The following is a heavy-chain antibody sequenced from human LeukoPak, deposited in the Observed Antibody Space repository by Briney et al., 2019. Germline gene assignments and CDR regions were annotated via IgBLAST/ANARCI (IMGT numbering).Heavy chain of an antibody. CDR2: IYPGDSDT. V-gene: IGHV5-51*01. CDR1: GYRFNSYW. J-gene: IGHJ3*02. CDR3: ARNTAFDI. Sequence: GESLKISCKGSGYRFNSYWIAWVRQMPGKGLEWMGSIYPGDSDTRYSPSFQGQVTISADKSISTAYLQGSSLKASDTAMYYCARNTAFDIWGQGTMVTVSS.